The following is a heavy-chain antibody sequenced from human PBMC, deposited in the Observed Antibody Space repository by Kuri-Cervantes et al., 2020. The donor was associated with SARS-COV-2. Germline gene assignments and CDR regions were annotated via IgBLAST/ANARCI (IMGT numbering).Heavy chain of an antibody. Sequence: ASVKVSCKAAGYTCTSYGISWVRQAPGQGLEWMGWISAYNGNTNYAQKLQGRVTMTTDTSTSTAYMELRSLRSDDTAVYYCARARGSSGWSWVYYYYGMDVWGQGTTVTVSS. CDR2: ISAYNGNT. J-gene: IGHJ6*02. D-gene: IGHD6-19*01. V-gene: IGHV1-18*01. CDR3: ARARGSSGWSWVYYYYGMDV. CDR1: GYTCTSYG.